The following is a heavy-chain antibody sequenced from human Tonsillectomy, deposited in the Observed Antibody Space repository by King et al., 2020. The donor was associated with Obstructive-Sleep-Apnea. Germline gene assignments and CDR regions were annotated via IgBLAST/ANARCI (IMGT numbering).Heavy chain of an antibody. J-gene: IGHJ4*02. CDR2: ISWNSGSI. D-gene: IGHD3-22*01. V-gene: IGHV3-9*01. CDR1: GFTFDDYA. Sequence: VQLVESGGGLVQPGRSLRLSCAASGFTFDDYAMNWVRQAPGKGLEWVSGISWNSGSIGYADSVKGRFTISRDNAKNSLYLQMNSLRAEDTALYYCAKDRRYYEGSGYYENWGQGTLITVSS. CDR3: AKDRRYYEGSGYYEN.